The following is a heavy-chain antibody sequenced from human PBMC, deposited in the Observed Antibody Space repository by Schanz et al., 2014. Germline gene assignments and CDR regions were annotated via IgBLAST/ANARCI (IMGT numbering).Heavy chain of an antibody. CDR3: AKTLFPGGTQTFGN. CDR1: GFAFSSYG. Sequence: EVQLLESGGGLVQPGGSLRLSCLASGFAFSSYGMNWLRQAPGKGPEWVANIKHDGSVKDYVDSVKGRFTISRDNSKNLLYLQMNSLRAEDTAVYYCAKTLFPGGTQTFGNWGRGTLVTVSS. V-gene: IGHV3-7*05. D-gene: IGHD2-8*02. J-gene: IGHJ4*02. CDR2: IKHDGSVK.